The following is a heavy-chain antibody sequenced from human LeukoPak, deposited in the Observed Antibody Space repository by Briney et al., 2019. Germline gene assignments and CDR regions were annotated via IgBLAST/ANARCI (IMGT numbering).Heavy chain of an antibody. CDR3: ARGLVRATGN. CDR1: GYIFTDYY. D-gene: IGHD1-26*01. CDR2: TNPNSGVT. V-gene: IGHV1-2*02. Sequence: ASVKVSCKASGYIFTDYYIHWVRQAPGQGLEWMGRTNPNSGVTNYAQKFQGRVTMTRDTSINAAYMELSSLRSDDTAMYYCARGLVRATGNWGQGGKLSVSS. J-gene: IGHJ4*02.